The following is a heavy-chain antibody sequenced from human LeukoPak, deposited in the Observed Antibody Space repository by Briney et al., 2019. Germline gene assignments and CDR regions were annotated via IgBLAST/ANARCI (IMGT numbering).Heavy chain of an antibody. CDR3: ASWALLGYCSGGSCLLRGAFDI. CDR1: GGSISGSSYY. Sequence: SETLSLTCTVSGGSISGSSYYWGWIRQPPGKGLEWIGSIYYSGSTYYNPSLKSRVTISVDTSKNQFSLKLSSVTAADTAVYYCASWALLGYCSGGSCLLRGAFDIWGQGTMVTVSS. D-gene: IGHD2-15*01. J-gene: IGHJ3*02. CDR2: IYYSGST. V-gene: IGHV4-39*01.